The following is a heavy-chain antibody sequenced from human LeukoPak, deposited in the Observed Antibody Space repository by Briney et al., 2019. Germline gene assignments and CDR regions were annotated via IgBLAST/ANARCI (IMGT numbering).Heavy chain of an antibody. V-gene: IGHV1-2*02. CDR2: INPNSGGT. CDR1: GYTFTGYY. D-gene: IGHD5-24*01. J-gene: IGHJ4*02. Sequence: ASVKVSCKASGYTFTGYYMHWVRQAPGQGLEWMGWINPNSGGTNYAQKFQGRVTMTRDTSISTAYMELSRLRSDDTAVYYCARDSASRDGYNLFDYWGQGTLVTVSS. CDR3: ARDSASRDGYNLFDY.